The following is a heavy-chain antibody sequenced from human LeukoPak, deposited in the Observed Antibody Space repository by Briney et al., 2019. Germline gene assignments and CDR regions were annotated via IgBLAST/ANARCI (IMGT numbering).Heavy chain of an antibody. V-gene: IGHV4-39*07. Sequence: SETLSLTCTVSGGSISSSSYYWGWIRQPPGKGLEWIGSIYYSGSTYYNPSLKSRVTISVDTSKNQFSLKLSSVTAADTAVYYCARAVADCSSTSCYPDYWGQGTLVTVSS. CDR1: GGSISSSSYY. J-gene: IGHJ4*02. CDR3: ARAVADCSSTSCYPDY. D-gene: IGHD2-2*01. CDR2: IYYSGST.